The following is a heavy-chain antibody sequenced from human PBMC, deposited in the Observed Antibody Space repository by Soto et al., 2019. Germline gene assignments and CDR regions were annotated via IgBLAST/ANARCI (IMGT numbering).Heavy chain of an antibody. D-gene: IGHD6-19*01. J-gene: IGHJ4*02. V-gene: IGHV3-21*01. CDR3: VRDQSLVEFDF. Sequence: GGSLRLSCAVSGFTFSDYIMNWVRQAPGKGLEWVASISTTSSYMYYSDSVKGRFTISRDNAKNSLFLQMNSLRVEDTAVYYCVRDQSLVEFDFWGQGTPVTVSS. CDR2: ISTTSSYM. CDR1: GFTFSDYI.